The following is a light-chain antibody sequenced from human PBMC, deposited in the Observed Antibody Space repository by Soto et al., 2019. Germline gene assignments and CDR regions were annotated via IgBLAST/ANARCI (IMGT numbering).Light chain of an antibody. CDR3: CSYAHGRSVYV. Sequence: QSVLTQPASVSGSPGQSITISCTGSSSDVGTYNLVSWYQQHPGKAPKLLIYDVSKWPSGVSNRFSGSKSGSTASLIISGLQAEDEADYYCCSYAHGRSVYVFRTGTKVTVL. V-gene: IGLV2-23*02. CDR2: DVS. CDR1: SSDVGTYNL. J-gene: IGLJ1*01.